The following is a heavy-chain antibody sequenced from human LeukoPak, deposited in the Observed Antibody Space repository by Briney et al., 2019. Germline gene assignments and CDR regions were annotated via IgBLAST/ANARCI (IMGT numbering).Heavy chain of an antibody. CDR3: APDPDHILGATSADY. J-gene: IGHJ4*02. V-gene: IGHV3-23*01. Sequence: PGGSPRLTCAASGFTFNSCAMNWVRQAPGKGLEWVSVISGRGPYTHYADSVKGRFTVSRDNSKNTLYLQMNSLRAEDTAVYYCAPDPDHILGATSADYWGPGSRATVSS. CDR1: GFTFNSCA. D-gene: IGHD3-16*01. CDR2: ISGRGPYT.